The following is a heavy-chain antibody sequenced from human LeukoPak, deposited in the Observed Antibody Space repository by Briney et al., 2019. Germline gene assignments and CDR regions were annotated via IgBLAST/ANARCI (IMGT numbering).Heavy chain of an antibody. CDR2: INLSGGTT. J-gene: IGHJ5*02. V-gene: IGHV1-46*01. CDR3: ARDFGYNWKANWFDP. D-gene: IGHD1-1*01. CDR1: GYTFTSYY. Sequence: ASVKVSCKASGYTFTSYYMHWVRQAPGQGLEWMGIINLSGGTTYYAQKFQGRVTMTNDMSTSIVYMELSSLRSEDTAVYYCARDFGYNWKANWFDPWGQGTLVTVS.